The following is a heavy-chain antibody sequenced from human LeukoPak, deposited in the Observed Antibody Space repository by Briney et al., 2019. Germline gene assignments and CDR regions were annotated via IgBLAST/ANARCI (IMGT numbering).Heavy chain of an antibody. CDR1: GGTFSSYA. D-gene: IGHD2-15*01. V-gene: IGHV1-69*06. CDR2: IIPIFGTA. CDR3: ARERGEDIVVVVAATESGYDAFDI. J-gene: IGHJ3*02. Sequence: GASVKVSCKASGGTFSSYAISWVRQAPGQGLEWMGGIIPIFGTANYAQKFQGRVTITADKSTSTAYMELSSLRSEDTAVYYCARERGEDIVVVVAATESGYDAFDIWGQGTMVTVSS.